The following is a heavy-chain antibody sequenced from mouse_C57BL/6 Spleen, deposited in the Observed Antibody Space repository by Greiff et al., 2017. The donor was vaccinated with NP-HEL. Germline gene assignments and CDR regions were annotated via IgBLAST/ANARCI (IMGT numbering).Heavy chain of an antibody. D-gene: IGHD3-2*02. V-gene: IGHV1-69*01. Sequence: QVQLQQPGAELVMPGASVKLSCKASGYTFTSYWMHWVKQRPGQGLKWIGEIDPSDSYTNYNQKFKGKSTLTVDKSSSTAYMQLSSLTSEDSAVYYCARLDSSGYNAMDCWGQGTSVTVSS. J-gene: IGHJ4*01. CDR2: IDPSDSYT. CDR1: GYTFTSYW. CDR3: ARLDSSGYNAMDC.